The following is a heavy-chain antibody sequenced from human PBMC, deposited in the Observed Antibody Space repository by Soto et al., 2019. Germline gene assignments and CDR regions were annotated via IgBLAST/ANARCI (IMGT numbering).Heavy chain of an antibody. CDR2: IIPMLTVT. CDR1: GGTFTTYT. J-gene: IGHJ3*01. CDR3: SIGSWSAETFDV. Sequence: QVHLIQSGAEVKKPGSSVKVSCKAAGGTFTTYTVIWVRQAPGHGLEWMGRIIPMLTVTNSAQKFQGRLTLTADKSTGTAFMELTSLRSDETAVDYCSIGSWSAETFDVWGQGKMVTVSS. V-gene: IGHV1-69*02. D-gene: IGHD2-2*01.